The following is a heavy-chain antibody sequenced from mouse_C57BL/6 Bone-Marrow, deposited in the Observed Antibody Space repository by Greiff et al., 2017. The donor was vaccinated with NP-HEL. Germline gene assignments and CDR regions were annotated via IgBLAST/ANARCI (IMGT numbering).Heavy chain of an antibody. J-gene: IGHJ2*01. V-gene: IGHV5-6*01. CDR2: ISSGGSYT. D-gene: IGHD2-5*01. Sequence: EVKLVESGGDLVKPGGSLKLSCAASGFTFSSYGMSWVRQTPDKRLEWVATISSGGSYTYYPDSVKGRFTISRDNAKNTLYLQMSSLKSEDTAMYYCARAYYSTLDYWGQGTTLTVSS. CDR1: GFTFSSYG. CDR3: ARAYYSTLDY.